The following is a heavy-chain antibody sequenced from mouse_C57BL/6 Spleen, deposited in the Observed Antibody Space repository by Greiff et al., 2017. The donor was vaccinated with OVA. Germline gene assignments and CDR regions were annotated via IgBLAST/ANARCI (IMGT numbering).Heavy chain of an antibody. V-gene: IGHV1-69*01. CDR1: GFTFTGYW. J-gene: IGHJ2*01. Sequence: QVQLQQPGAELVMPGASVKLSCTASGFTFTGYWMHWVRQRPGQGLEWIGEIDPSDSYTNYAQKFKGPSTLTVDKSSSTAYMQLSSLTSEESAVYYGARRNGPHFDYWGQGTTLTVSS. CDR3: ARRNGPHFDY. CDR2: IDPSDSYT.